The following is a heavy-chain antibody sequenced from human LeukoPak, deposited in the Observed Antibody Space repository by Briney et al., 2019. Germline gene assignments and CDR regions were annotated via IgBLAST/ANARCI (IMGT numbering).Heavy chain of an antibody. CDR1: GYTFTDHY. V-gene: IGHV1-2*02. Sequence: ASVKVSCKALGYTFTDHYFHWLRQAPGQGIEWMGWIHPGRGDTNIAQKFQGRVSLTRDMSISTAYMELSRLTSDDTAVYYCAKDHNWGPDYWGQGTLVSVSS. D-gene: IGHD7-27*01. J-gene: IGHJ4*02. CDR2: IHPGRGDT. CDR3: AKDHNWGPDY.